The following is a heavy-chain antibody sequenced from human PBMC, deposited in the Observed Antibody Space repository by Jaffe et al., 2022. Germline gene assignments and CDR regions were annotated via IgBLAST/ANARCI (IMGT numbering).Heavy chain of an antibody. CDR2: IYYSGST. Sequence: QLQLHESGPGLVKPSETLSLTCSVSGDSINTSSYYWGWIRQSPGKGLEWIGSIYYSGSTFYSPSLRSRIAMSIDTSKNQFSLRLSALTAADTAIYFCARSHGLAMQWYLYWGQGTLVTVSS. V-gene: IGHV4-39*01. D-gene: IGHD2-2*01. J-gene: IGHJ4*02. CDR3: ARSHGLAMQWYLY. CDR1: GDSINTSSYY.